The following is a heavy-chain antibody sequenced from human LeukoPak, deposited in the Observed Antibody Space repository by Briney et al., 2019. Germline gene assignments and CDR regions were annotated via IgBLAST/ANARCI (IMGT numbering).Heavy chain of an antibody. D-gene: IGHD5-24*01. J-gene: IGHJ4*02. CDR2: IIPIFGTA. V-gene: IGHV1-69*05. CDR3: AREGEMATPLVF. CDR1: GGTFSSYA. Sequence: SVKVSCKASGGTFSSYAISWVRQAPGQGLEWMGGIIPIFGTANYAQKFQGRVTITTDESTSTAYMELSSLRSDDTAVYYCAREGEMATPLVFWGQGTLVTVSS.